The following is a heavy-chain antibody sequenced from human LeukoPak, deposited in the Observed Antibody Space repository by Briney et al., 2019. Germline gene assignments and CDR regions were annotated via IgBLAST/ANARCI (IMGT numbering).Heavy chain of an antibody. CDR1: GFTFSGYG. D-gene: IGHD1-26*01. J-gene: IGHJ4*02. CDR3: AKDGKNYFDY. CDR2: IHYDGARS. V-gene: IGHV3-30*02. Sequence: GGSLRLSCAASGFTFSGYGMHWVRQAPGKGLEWVAFIHYDGARSYYADSVKGRFTISRDNSKNSLSLQMNSLRAEDTALYYCAKDGKNYFDYWGQGTLVTVSS.